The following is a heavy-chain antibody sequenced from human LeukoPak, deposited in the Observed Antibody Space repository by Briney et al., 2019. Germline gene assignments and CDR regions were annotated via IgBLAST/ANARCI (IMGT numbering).Heavy chain of an antibody. V-gene: IGHV4-39*01. CDR3: ARLLIVGATSMDY. Sequence: PSETLSLTCTVSGGSISSSSYYWGWIRQPPGKGLEWIGSIYYSGSTYYNPSLKSRVTISVDTSKNQFSLKLSSVTAADTAVYYCARLLIVGATSMDYWGQGTLVAVSS. CDR1: GGSISSSSYY. J-gene: IGHJ4*02. D-gene: IGHD1-26*01. CDR2: IYYSGST.